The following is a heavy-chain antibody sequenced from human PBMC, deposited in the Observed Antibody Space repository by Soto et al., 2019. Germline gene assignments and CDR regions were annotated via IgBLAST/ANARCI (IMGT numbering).Heavy chain of an antibody. CDR1: GFIFSRYS. CDR2: IGTSGSYI. Sequence: PGGSLRLSCAVSGFIFSRYSMNWVRQAPGKGLEWVSSIGTSGSYIYDTDSVKGRFTISRDNTKDSLYMQMKSLRAEDTAIYYCARGSAFIGLDYWGQGT. CDR3: ARGSAFIGLDY. V-gene: IGHV3-21*01. D-gene: IGHD1-26*01. J-gene: IGHJ4*02.